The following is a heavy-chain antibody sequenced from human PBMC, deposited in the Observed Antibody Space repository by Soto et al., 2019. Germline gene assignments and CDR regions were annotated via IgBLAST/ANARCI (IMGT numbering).Heavy chain of an antibody. Sequence: SETLSLTCTVSGGSISSSSYYWGWIRQPPGKGLEWIGSIYYSGSTYYNPSLKSRVTISVDTSKNQFSLKLSSVTAADTAVYYCARDVEGYSSSGQSARIWGQGTMVTVSS. CDR2: IYYSGST. J-gene: IGHJ3*02. V-gene: IGHV4-39*02. D-gene: IGHD6-13*01. CDR1: GGSISSSSYY. CDR3: ARDVEGYSSSGQSARI.